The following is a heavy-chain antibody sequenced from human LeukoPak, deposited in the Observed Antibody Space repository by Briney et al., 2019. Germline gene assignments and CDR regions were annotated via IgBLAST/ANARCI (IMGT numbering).Heavy chain of an antibody. V-gene: IGHV3-21*01. CDR1: GFTFSSYS. J-gene: IGHJ4*02. Sequence: GGSLRLSCAASGFTFSSYSMNWVRQAPGKGLEWVSSISSSSSYIYYADSVKGRFTISRDNAKNALYLQMNSRRAEDTAVYYCARDLSSNSFDYWVQGTLVTVSS. CDR2: ISSSSSYI. D-gene: IGHD6-13*01. CDR3: ARDLSSNSFDY.